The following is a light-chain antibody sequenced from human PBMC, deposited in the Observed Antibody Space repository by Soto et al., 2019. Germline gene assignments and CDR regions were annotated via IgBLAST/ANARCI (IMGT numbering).Light chain of an antibody. J-gene: IGKJ4*01. V-gene: IGKV1-9*01. Sequence: DIQLTQSPYFLSASVGDRVTITCRASQGTSSYLAWYQQKPGKAPKLLIYAASSLQSRVPSRFSGSGSGTDFTLPISSRQPEEFATYYCQQLNSYRLTFGGGTKVELK. CDR3: QQLNSYRLT. CDR2: AAS. CDR1: QGTSSY.